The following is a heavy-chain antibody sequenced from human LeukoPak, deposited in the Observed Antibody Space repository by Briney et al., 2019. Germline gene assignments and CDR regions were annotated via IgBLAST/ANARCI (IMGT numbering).Heavy chain of an antibody. CDR2: IYYSGST. Sequence: SETLSLTCTVSGGSISSSSYYWGWIGQPPGKGLEWIGSIYYSGSTYYNPSLKSRVTISVDTSKNQFSLKLSSVTAADTAVYYCARVGSSWYGVFDYWGQGTLVTVSS. CDR3: ARVGSSWYGVFDY. D-gene: IGHD6-13*01. V-gene: IGHV4-39*07. J-gene: IGHJ4*02. CDR1: GGSISSSSYY.